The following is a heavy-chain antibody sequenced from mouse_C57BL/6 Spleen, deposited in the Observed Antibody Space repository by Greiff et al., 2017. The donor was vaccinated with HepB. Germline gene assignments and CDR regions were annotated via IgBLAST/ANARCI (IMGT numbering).Heavy chain of an antibody. Sequence: EVKLVESGAELVRPGASVKLSCTASGFNIKDDYMHWVKQRPEQGLEWIGWIDPENGDTEYASKFQGKATITADTSSNTAYLQLSSLTSEDTAVYYCTTDYYGSKRFAYWGQGTLVTVSA. CDR2: IDPENGDT. D-gene: IGHD1-1*01. CDR1: GFNIKDDY. J-gene: IGHJ3*01. V-gene: IGHV14-4*01. CDR3: TTDYYGSKRFAY.